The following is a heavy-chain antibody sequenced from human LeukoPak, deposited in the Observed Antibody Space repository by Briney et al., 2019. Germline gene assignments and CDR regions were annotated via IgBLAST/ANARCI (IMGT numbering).Heavy chain of an antibody. V-gene: IGHV3-23*01. J-gene: IGHJ3*02. Sequence: PGGSLRLSCAASGFTFSSYAMSWVRQAPGKGLEWVSAISGSGGSTYYADSVKGRFTISRDNSKNTLYLQMNSLRAEDAAVYYCATFDSSGYYGAFDIWGQGTMVTVSS. D-gene: IGHD3-22*01. CDR2: ISGSGGST. CDR1: GFTFSSYA. CDR3: ATFDSSGYYGAFDI.